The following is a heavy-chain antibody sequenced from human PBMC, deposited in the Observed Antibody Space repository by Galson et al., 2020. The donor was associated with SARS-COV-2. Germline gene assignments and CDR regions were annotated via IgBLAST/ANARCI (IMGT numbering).Heavy chain of an antibody. CDR2: IKQDGSEK. Sequence: AGSLSLSCAASGFTFSSYWMSWVRQAPGKGLEWVANIKQDGSEKYYVDSVKGRSTIARDNTKISLYLQINSVRAEDTAVYYCARDQGNNDGSDYMYCMDVWGQGTTVTVSS. D-gene: IGHD3-10*01. J-gene: IGHJ6*02. CDR1: GFTFSSYW. V-gene: IGHV3-7*01. CDR3: ARDQGNNDGSDYMYCMDV.